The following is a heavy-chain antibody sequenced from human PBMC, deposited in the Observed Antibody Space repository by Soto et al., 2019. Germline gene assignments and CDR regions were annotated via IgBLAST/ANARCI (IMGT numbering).Heavy chain of an antibody. D-gene: IGHD3-10*01. V-gene: IGHV4-4*09. Sequence: SETLSLTCSVSGGSISSYYWSWIRQPPGKGLEWIGYIYSSGSTNYNPSLKSRVTISVDTSKNQFSLMLTSMTAADTAMYYCARLNYGSGSYYWFDPWGQGTLVTVSS. J-gene: IGHJ5*02. CDR3: ARLNYGSGSYYWFDP. CDR1: GGSISSYY. CDR2: IYSSGST.